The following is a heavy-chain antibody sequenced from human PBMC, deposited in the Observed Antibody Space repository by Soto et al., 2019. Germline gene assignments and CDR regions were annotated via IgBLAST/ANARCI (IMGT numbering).Heavy chain of an antibody. CDR3: AKDLYSSSWYRREYYYYYGMDV. Sequence: QVQLVESGGGVVQPGRSLRLSCAASGFTFSSYGMHWVRQAPGKGLEWVAVISYDGSNKYYADSVKGRFTISRDNSKNTLYLQMNSLRAEDTAVYYCAKDLYSSSWYRREYYYYYGMDVWGQGTTVTVSS. CDR2: ISYDGSNK. V-gene: IGHV3-30*18. J-gene: IGHJ6*02. CDR1: GFTFSSYG. D-gene: IGHD6-13*01.